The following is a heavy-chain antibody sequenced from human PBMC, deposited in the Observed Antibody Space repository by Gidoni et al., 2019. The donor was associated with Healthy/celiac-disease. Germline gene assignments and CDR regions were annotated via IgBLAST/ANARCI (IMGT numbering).Heavy chain of an antibody. CDR2: IYYSGST. CDR1: GGSIGSSNYY. J-gene: IGHJ4*02. V-gene: IGHV4-39*01. D-gene: IGHD2-2*03. CDR3: ASLRGYCSRTSCYFYFDY. Sequence: QLQLQESGPGLVKPSETLYLTCTVSGGSIGSSNYYWGWIRQPPGKGLEWIWNIYYSGSTYYNPSLKSRVTISVDTSKNQFSLKLTSVTATDTAVYYCASLRGYCSRTSCYFYFDYWGQGTLVTVSS.